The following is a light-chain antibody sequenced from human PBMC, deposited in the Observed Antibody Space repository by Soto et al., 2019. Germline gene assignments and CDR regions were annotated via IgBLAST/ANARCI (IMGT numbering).Light chain of an antibody. Sequence: DIQVTQSPSTLSASVGDRVTITCRASQSISSWLAWYQQEPGEAPNLLTYRASSLQSGVPSRFSGSGSETEFTLTISSLQPDDFATYYCQQYNSYSWTFGQGTKVDIK. V-gene: IGKV1-5*03. CDR2: RAS. CDR1: QSISSW. CDR3: QQYNSYSWT. J-gene: IGKJ1*01.